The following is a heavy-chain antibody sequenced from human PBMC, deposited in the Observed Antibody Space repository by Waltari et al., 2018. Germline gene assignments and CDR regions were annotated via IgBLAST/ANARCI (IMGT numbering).Heavy chain of an antibody. CDR3: ARHDLQSLSLPNDAFDI. CDR2: IYYSGST. J-gene: IGHJ3*02. D-gene: IGHD1-1*01. V-gene: IGHV4-39*01. Sequence: QLQLQESGPGLVKPSETLSLTCTVSGGSISSSSYYWAWIRQPPGKGLEWIGSIYYSGSTYYNPSLKSRVTISVDTSKNQFSLKLSSVTAADTAVYYCARHDLQSLSLPNDAFDIWGQGTMVTVSS. CDR1: GGSISSSSYY.